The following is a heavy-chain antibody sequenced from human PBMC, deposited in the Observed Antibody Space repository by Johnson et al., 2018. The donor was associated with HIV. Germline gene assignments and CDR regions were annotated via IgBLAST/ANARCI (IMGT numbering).Heavy chain of an antibody. J-gene: IGHJ3*02. CDR3: AKERQGAISVFALAGAFDI. V-gene: IGHV3-30*02. D-gene: IGHD2-2*01. CDR2: IRYDGSSK. Sequence: GGGVVQPGGSLRLSCAASGFTFSSYGMHWVRQAPGKGLEWVAFIRYDGSSKYYADSVKGRFTVSRDNSKNTLYLQMKSLRPEDTALYYCAKERQGAISVFALAGAFDIWGQGSMVTVSS. CDR1: GFTFSSYG.